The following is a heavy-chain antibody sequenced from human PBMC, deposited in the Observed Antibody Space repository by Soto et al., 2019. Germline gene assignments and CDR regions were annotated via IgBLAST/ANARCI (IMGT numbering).Heavy chain of an antibody. V-gene: IGHV3-23*01. CDR2: ISGSGGST. CDR1: GFTLSSYA. Sequence: GGSLRLSCSTPGFTLSSYALDSGPQAPGEGAGWVSAISGSGGSTYYADSVKGRFTISRDNSKNTLYLQMNSLRAEDTAVYYCANLLYYDILTGYPPYYFDYWGQGTLVTVSS. D-gene: IGHD3-9*01. CDR3: ANLLYYDILTGYPPYYFDY. J-gene: IGHJ4*02.